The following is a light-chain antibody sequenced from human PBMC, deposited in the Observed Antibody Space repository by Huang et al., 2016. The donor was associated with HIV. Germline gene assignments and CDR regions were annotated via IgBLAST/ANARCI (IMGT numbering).Light chain of an antibody. Sequence: DILMTQSPVTLSVPPGERATLSCRASQHLGSNLAWYQQKPVHPPRLLIYDASTRATGAPARFSVSGSKTDFNLTIDSLQSEDSALYFCQQYNKWPRTFGQGTKLEIK. CDR3: QQYNKWPRT. CDR1: QHLGSN. J-gene: IGKJ1*01. V-gene: IGKV3D-15*01. CDR2: DAS.